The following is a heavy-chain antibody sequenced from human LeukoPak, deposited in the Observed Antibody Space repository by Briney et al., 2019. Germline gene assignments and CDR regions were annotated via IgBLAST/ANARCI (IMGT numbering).Heavy chain of an antibody. CDR3: ARGPYYYYMDV. Sequence: GGSLRLSCAASGFTFSDYYMSWIRQAPGKGLEWVSYISSSSSTTYYADSVKGRFTISRDDAKNSLYLQMNSLRAEDTAVYYCARGPYYYYMDVWGKGTTVTVSS. CDR1: GFTFSDYY. J-gene: IGHJ6*03. CDR2: ISSSSSTT. V-gene: IGHV3-11*04.